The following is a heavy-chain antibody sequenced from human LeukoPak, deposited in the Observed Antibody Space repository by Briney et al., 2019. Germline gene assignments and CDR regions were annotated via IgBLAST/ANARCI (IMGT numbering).Heavy chain of an antibody. V-gene: IGHV1-2*02. CDR1: GYTFTDYY. J-gene: IGHJ3*02. D-gene: IGHD1-26*01. Sequence: RASVKVSCKASGYTFTDYYMHWVRQAPGQGLEWMGWINPNSGGTNYAQKFQGRVTMTRDTSISTAYMELSRLRSDDTAVYYCARDSGSYYFDAFDIWGQGTMVTVSS. CDR2: INPNSGGT. CDR3: ARDSGSYYFDAFDI.